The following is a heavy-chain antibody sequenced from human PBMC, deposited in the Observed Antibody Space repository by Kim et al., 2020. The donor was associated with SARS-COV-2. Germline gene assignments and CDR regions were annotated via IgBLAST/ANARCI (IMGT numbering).Heavy chain of an antibody. CDR3: ARMEISGRFNVDV. CDR1: GSSIGIGYY. D-gene: IGHD6-25*01. J-gene: IGHJ3*01. Sequence: SETLSLSCTVSGSSIGIGYYWAWIRQPPGRGLEWIGSISHSGNTYSNPSLQSRISISVDTSKRQFSLNVTSVTAADTAVYYCARMEISGRFNVDVWGQGT. V-gene: IGHV4-38-2*02. CDR2: ISHSGNT.